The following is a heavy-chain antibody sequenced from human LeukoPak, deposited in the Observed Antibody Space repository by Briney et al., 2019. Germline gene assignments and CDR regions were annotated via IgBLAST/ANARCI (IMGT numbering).Heavy chain of an antibody. D-gene: IGHD1-26*01. V-gene: IGHV3-30*18. CDR3: AKETSRIGGSMASFDY. J-gene: IGHJ4*02. Sequence: GGSLRLSCAASGFTFSSYGMHWVRQAPGKGLEWVAVISHDGGYKDYADSVKGRFTISRDNSKNTLYLQMNSLRAEDTAVYYCAKETSRIGGSMASFDYWGQGTLVTVSS. CDR2: ISHDGGYK. CDR1: GFTFSSYG.